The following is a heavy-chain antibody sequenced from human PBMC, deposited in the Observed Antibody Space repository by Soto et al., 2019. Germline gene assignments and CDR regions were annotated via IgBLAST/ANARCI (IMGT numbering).Heavy chain of an antibody. CDR1: GDSVSKNSAT. CDR2: TYYRSKWYN. D-gene: IGHD3-16*01. J-gene: IGHJ2*01. V-gene: IGHV6-1*01. Sequence: QEQLQQSGPGLVKPSQTLSLTCAISGDSVSKNSATWNWIRQSPARGLEWLGRTYYRSKWYNDYAVSVKSRLTINPHSSKNQFSLHLNSETPEDTAVYYCARGSLRGGNWYFYLWGRGTLVTVSS. CDR3: ARGSLRGGNWYFYL.